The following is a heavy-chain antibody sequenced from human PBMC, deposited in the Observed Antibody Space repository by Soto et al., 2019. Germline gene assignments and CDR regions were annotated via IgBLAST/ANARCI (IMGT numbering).Heavy chain of an antibody. CDR1: GYTFTSYY. Sequence: ASVKVSCKASGYTFTSYYMHWVRQAPGQGLEWMGIIKPSGGSTSYAQKFQGRVTMTRDTSTSTVYMELSSLRSEDTAVYYCARDAGGKTIFGVVTSGTPNFDYWGQGTLVTVSS. J-gene: IGHJ4*02. D-gene: IGHD3-3*01. CDR2: IKPSGGST. V-gene: IGHV1-46*01. CDR3: ARDAGGKTIFGVVTSGTPNFDY.